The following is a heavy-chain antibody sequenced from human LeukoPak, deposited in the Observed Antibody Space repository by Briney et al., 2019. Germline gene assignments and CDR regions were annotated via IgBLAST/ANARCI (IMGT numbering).Heavy chain of an antibody. CDR2: IYYSGST. CDR3: ARDQYYHGSGSHHYMN. J-gene: IGHJ4*02. V-gene: IGHV4-31*03. CDR1: GGSISSGGYY. Sequence: SESLSLTCTVSGGSISSGGYYWSWIRLHPGMGLEWIGHIYYSGSTYYNPSLKSRVTISVDTSKNQFSLKLSSVTAADTAVYYCARDQYYHGSGSHHYMNWGQGTLVTVSS. D-gene: IGHD3-10*01.